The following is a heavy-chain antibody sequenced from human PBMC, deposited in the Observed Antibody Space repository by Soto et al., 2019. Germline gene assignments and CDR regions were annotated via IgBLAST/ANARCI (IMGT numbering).Heavy chain of an antibody. D-gene: IGHD3-10*01. Sequence: QVQLQESGPGLVRPSGTLSLTCSVSGASVVNGNWWSWVRQSPGKGLEWIGEVSLAGRNHYNPSLQSRVTISLDGSKDQFSLILTSVPVADAAIYYCARGFQYWLPAFDWGRGTVGTVS. V-gene: IGHV4-4*02. CDR1: GASVVNGNW. CDR3: ARGFQYWLPAFD. CDR2: VSLAGRN. J-gene: IGHJ4*02.